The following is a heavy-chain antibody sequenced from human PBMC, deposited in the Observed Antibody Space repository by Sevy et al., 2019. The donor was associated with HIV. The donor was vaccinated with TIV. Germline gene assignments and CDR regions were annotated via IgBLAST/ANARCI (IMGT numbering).Heavy chain of an antibody. V-gene: IGHV4-39*01. D-gene: IGHD4-17*01. J-gene: IGHJ5*02. CDR2: IYYSGST. Sequence: SETLSLTCTVSGGSISSSSYYWGWIRQPPGKGLEWIGSIYYSGSTYYNPSLKSRVTISVDTSKNQFSLKLSSVTAADTAVYYCARHRSDYGGNTSPWGQGTLVIVSS. CDR3: ARHRSDYGGNTSP. CDR1: GGSISSSSYY.